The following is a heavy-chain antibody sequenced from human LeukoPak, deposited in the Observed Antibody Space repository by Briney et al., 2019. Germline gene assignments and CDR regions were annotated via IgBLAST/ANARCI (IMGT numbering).Heavy chain of an antibody. CDR1: GGTFSSYA. CDR2: INPNSGGT. CDR3: ARATPQIVGLDY. Sequence: ASVKVSCKASGGTFSSYAISWVRQAPGQGLEWMGRINPNSGGTNYAQKFQGRVTMTRDTSISTAYMELSRLRSDDTAVYYCARATPQIVGLDYWGQGTLVTVSS. J-gene: IGHJ4*02. D-gene: IGHD1-26*01. V-gene: IGHV1-2*02.